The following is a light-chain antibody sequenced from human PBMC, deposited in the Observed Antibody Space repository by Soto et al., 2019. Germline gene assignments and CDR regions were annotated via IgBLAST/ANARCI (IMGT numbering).Light chain of an antibody. CDR3: CSYAGSSTFLYV. CDR1: SSDVGSYNL. J-gene: IGLJ1*01. CDR2: EGS. Sequence: QSVLTQPASVSGSPGQSITISCTGTSSDVGSYNLVSWYQQHPGKAPKLMIYEGSKRPSGVSNRFSGSKSGNTASLTISGLQAEDEADYYCCSYAGSSTFLYVFGTGTQLTVL. V-gene: IGLV2-23*03.